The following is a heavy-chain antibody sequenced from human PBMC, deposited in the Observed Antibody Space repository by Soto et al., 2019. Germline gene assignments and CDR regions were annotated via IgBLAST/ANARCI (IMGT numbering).Heavy chain of an antibody. CDR1: GYTFTSCG. D-gene: IGHD3-22*01. V-gene: IGHV1-18*01. CDR2: ISAYNGNT. CDR3: ARDDSSYYYYYMDV. Sequence: GASVKVSCKASGYTFTSCGISWVRQAPGQGLEWMGWISAYNGNTNYAQKLQGRVTMTTDTSTSTAYMELRSLRSDDTAVYYCARDDSSYYYYYMDVWSKGTTVTVSS. J-gene: IGHJ6*03.